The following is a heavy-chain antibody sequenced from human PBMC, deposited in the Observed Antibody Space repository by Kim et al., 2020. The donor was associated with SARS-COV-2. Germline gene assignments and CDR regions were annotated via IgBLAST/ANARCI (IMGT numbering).Heavy chain of an antibody. V-gene: IGHV3-49*04. J-gene: IGHJ4*02. CDR2: IRSKAYGGTT. CDR3: TRYILPQQQLVYFPFDY. D-gene: IGHD6-13*01. CDR1: GFTFGDYA. Sequence: GGSLRLSCTASGFTFGDYAMSWVRQAPGKGLEWLGFIRSKAYGGTTEYAASVKGRFTISRDDSKSIAYLQMNSLKTEDTAVYYCTRYILPQQQLVYFPFDYWGQETLVTVSS.